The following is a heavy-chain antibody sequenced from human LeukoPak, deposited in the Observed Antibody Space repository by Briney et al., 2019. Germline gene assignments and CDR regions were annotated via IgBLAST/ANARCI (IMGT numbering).Heavy chain of an antibody. D-gene: IGHD1-26*01. J-gene: IGHJ4*02. CDR3: ARDRLMGAIPEDH. CDR2: ISSSSSYI. CDR1: GFTFSSYS. V-gene: IGHV3-21*01. Sequence: MAGGSLRLSCAASGFTFSSYSMNWVRQAPGKGLEWVSSISSSSSYIYYADSVKGRFTISRDNAKNSLYLQMNSLRAEDTAVYYCARDRLMGAIPEDHWGQGTLVTVSS.